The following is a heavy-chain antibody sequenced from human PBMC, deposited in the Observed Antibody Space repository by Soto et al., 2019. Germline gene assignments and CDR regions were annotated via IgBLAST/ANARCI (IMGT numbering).Heavy chain of an antibody. CDR2: INPNSGGT. CDR1: GYTFTGYY. J-gene: IGHJ6*02. D-gene: IGHD6-6*01. Sequence: ASVKVSCKASGYTFTGYYMHWVRQAPGQGLEWMGWINPNSGGTNYAQKFQGRVTMTRDTSISTAYMELSRLRSDDTAVYYCARGAGAARQNPGGMDVWGQGTTVTV. V-gene: IGHV1-2*02. CDR3: ARGAGAARQNPGGMDV.